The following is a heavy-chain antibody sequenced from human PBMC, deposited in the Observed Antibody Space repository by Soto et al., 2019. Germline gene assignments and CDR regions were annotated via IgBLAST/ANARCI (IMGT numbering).Heavy chain of an antibody. CDR1: GFTFSSYG. CDR2: IWYDGSNK. Sequence: SLRLSCAASGFTFSSYGMHWVRQAPGKGLEWVAVIWYDGSNKYYADSVKGRFTISRDNSKNTLYLQMNSLRAEDTAVYYCARDSFTFGGVNFSDYWGQGTLVTVSS. CDR3: ARDSFTFGGVNFSDY. J-gene: IGHJ4*02. V-gene: IGHV3-33*01. D-gene: IGHD3-16*01.